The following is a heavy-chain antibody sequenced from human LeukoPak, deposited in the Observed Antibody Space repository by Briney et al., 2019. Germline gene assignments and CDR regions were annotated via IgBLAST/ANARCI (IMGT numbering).Heavy chain of an antibody. V-gene: IGHV4-59*01. CDR3: ARVGGQNYYYYGMDV. CDR1: GGSISSYY. J-gene: IGHJ6*02. Sequence: SETLSLTCTVSGGSISSYYWSWIRQPLGKGLEWIGYIYYSGSTNYNPSLKSRVTISVDTSKNQFSLNLSSLTAADTAVYYCARVGGQNYYYYGMDVWGQGTTVTVSS. CDR2: IYYSGST. D-gene: IGHD3-10*01.